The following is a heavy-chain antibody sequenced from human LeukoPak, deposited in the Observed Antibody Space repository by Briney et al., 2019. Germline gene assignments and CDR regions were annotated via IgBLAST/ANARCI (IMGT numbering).Heavy chain of an antibody. Sequence: SQTLSLTCTVSGGSISSGGYYWSWIRQHPGTGLEWIGYIYYSGSTYYNPSLKSRVTISVDTSKNQFSLKLSSVTAADTAVYHCARVGGRVVPAARANTDGSYYYYYYGMDVWGKGTTVTVSS. V-gene: IGHV4-31*03. CDR3: ARVGGRVVPAARANTDGSYYYYYYGMDV. CDR2: IYYSGST. CDR1: GGSISSGGYY. J-gene: IGHJ6*04. D-gene: IGHD2-2*01.